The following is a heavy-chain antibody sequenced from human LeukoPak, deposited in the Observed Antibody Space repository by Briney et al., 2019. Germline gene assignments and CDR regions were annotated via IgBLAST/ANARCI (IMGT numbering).Heavy chain of an antibody. CDR3: ARDQYYDFWSGYYEGPAYYYYGMDV. CDR2: ITSNSGYI. D-gene: IGHD3-3*01. V-gene: IGHV3-21*04. J-gene: IGHJ6*02. CDR1: GFTFSAYS. Sequence: GGSLRLSCAVSGFTFSAYSMNWVRQAPGKGLEWVSSITSNSGYIYYADSVRGRFTISRDNAKNSLFLQMDSLRAEDTAVYYCARDQYYDFWSGYYEGPAYYYYGMDVWGQGTTVTVSS.